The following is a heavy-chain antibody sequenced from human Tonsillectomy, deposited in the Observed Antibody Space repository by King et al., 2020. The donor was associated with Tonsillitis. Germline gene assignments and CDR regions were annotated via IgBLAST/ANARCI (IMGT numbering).Heavy chain of an antibody. D-gene: IGHD3-10*01. CDR1: GFTFSNYG. V-gene: IGHV3-30*18. CDR2: ISYDGSNT. Sequence: VQLVESGGGVVQPGRSLTLSCAASGFTFSNYGMHWVRQAPGKGLEWVAVISYDGSNTYYADSVKGRFTISRDNSKNTLHLQMHSLRAEDTAVYYCAKDPQGLLWFGESPDYWGQGTLVTVSS. J-gene: IGHJ4*02. CDR3: AKDPQGLLWFGESPDY.